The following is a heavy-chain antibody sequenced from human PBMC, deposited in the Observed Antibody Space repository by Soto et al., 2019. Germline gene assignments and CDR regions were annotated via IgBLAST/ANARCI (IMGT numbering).Heavy chain of an antibody. CDR3: ATGSKYYYDSSGSFGFDP. J-gene: IGHJ5*02. CDR2: FDPEDGET. CDR1: GYTLTELS. V-gene: IGHV1-24*01. Sequence: ASVKVSCKVSGYTLTELSMHWVRQAPGKGLEWMGGFDPEDGETIYAQKFQGRVTMTEDTSTDTAYMELSSLRSEGTAVYYCATGSKYYYDSSGSFGFDPWGQGTLVTVS. D-gene: IGHD3-22*01.